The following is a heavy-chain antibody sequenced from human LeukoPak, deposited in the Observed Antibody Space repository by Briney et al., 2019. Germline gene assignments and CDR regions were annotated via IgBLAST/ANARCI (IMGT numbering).Heavy chain of an antibody. J-gene: IGHJ4*02. V-gene: IGHV1-2*06. D-gene: IGHD6-19*01. CDR2: INPNSGGT. CDR1: GYTFTGYY. Sequence: ASVKVSCKASGYTFTGYYMHWVRQAPGQGLEWMGRINPNSGGTNYAQKFQGRATMTRDTSISTAYMELSRLRSDDTAVYYCARKIREQWLLFDYWGQGTLVTVSS. CDR3: ARKIREQWLLFDY.